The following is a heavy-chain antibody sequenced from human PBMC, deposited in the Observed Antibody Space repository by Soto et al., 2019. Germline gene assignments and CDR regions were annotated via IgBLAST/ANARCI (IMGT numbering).Heavy chain of an antibody. V-gene: IGHV1-18*01. CDR2: ISAYSGDT. CDR3: ARPSSSYGDYAWSLKY. CDR1: GYTFTGYS. Sequence: QVQLVQSGAEVKKPGASVKVSCKASGYTFTGYSVGWVRQAPGQGLEWMGWISAYSGDTYYAQRFQDRLTMTTDASTSTAYMELTSLRSDDTAVYYCARPSSSYGDYAWSLKYWGQGTLVTVSS. D-gene: IGHD4-17*01. J-gene: IGHJ4*02.